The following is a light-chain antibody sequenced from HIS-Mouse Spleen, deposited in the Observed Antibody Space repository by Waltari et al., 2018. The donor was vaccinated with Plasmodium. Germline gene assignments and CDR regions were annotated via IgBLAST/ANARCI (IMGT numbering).Light chain of an antibody. V-gene: IGKV1-8*01. CDR2: AAS. CDR3: QQYYSYPIT. J-gene: IGKJ5*01. CDR1: QGISSY. Sequence: AIRMTQSPSSLSASTGERVPITCRASQGISSYLAWYQQKPGKAPKLLIYAASTLQSGVPSRFSGSGSGTDFTLTISCLQSEDFATYYCQQYYSYPITFGQGTRLEIK.